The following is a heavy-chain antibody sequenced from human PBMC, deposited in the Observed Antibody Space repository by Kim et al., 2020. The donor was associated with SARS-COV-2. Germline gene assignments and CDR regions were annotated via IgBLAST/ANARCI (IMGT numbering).Heavy chain of an antibody. Sequence: YADAVKGRFTISRDNAKNTLYLQMNSLRAEDTAVYYCARDVDTSMVTGFAWGQGTLVTVSS. CDR3: ARDVDTSMVTGFA. V-gene: IGHV3-74*01. D-gene: IGHD5-18*01. J-gene: IGHJ5*02.